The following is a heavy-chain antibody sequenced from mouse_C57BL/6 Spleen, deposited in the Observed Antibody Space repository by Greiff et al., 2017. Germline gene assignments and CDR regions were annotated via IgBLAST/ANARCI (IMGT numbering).Heavy chain of an antibody. CDR2: IYPGSGNT. V-gene: IGHV14-3*01. CDR3: AHHWNYALDY. Sequence: EVQLQQSVAELVRPGASVKLSCTASGYNFTNTCMHWVKQRPGQGLEWIGRIYPGSGNTKYDPKFKGKATMTADQSSSTAYLQLSSLTSEDTAVYFCAHHWNYALDYWGQGTSVTVSA. CDR1: GYNFTNTC. J-gene: IGHJ4*01.